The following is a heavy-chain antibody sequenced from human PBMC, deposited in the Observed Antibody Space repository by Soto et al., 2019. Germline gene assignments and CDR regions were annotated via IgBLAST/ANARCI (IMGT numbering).Heavy chain of an antibody. D-gene: IGHD1-20*01. CDR3: TRRYNWNDNYFDT. V-gene: IGHV4-39*01. J-gene: IGHJ5*02. CDR1: GASISVHSYY. CDR2: SYYSGTT. Sequence: SSETLSLTCTVSGASISVHSYYWTWIRQPPGKGLEWIGSSYYSGTTYFNPSLKSRATISVDTSKNQFSLRLTSVTAADTAIYYCTRRYNWNDNYFDTWGPGALATVSS.